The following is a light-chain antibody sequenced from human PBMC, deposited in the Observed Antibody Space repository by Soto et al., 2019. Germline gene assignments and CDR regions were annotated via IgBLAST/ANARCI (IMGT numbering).Light chain of an antibody. V-gene: IGKV1-5*03. CDR3: QQYHDYPWT. Sequence: DIQMTQSPSTLSASVGDRVTITCRASLSISGAWLAWYQQKPGKAPKLLMYRTSSLESGVPSRFSGSGSGTDFTLTISSLQTDDFATYYCQQYHDYPWTFGQGTKVEIK. J-gene: IGKJ1*01. CDR2: RTS. CDR1: LSISGAW.